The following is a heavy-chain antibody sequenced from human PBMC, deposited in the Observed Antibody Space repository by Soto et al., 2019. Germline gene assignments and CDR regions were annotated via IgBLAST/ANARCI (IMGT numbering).Heavy chain of an antibody. D-gene: IGHD2-15*01. Sequence: SGKVSFKASCYTFTSYGISWERQAPGQGLEWMGWISAYNGNTNYAQKLQGRVTMTTDTSTSTAYMELRSLRSDDTAVYYCARDGPDMGGYYYYGMDVWGQGTTVTVSS. J-gene: IGHJ6*02. CDR1: CYTFTSYG. V-gene: IGHV1-18*04. CDR3: ARDGPDMGGYYYYGMDV. CDR2: ISAYNGNT.